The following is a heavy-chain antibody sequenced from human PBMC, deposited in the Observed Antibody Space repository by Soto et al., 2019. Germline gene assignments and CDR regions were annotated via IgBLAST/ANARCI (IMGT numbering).Heavy chain of an antibody. D-gene: IGHD6-6*01. CDR2: INPNSGGT. CDR3: ARGMGFYSSSSDYYYGMDV. CDR1: GYTFTGYY. J-gene: IGHJ6*02. Sequence: ASVKVSCKASGYTFTGYYMHWVRQAPGQGLEWMGWINPNSGGTNYAQKFQGWVTMTRDTSISTAYMELSRLRSDDTAVYYCARGMGFYSSSSDYYYGMDVRGQGTTVTVS. V-gene: IGHV1-2*04.